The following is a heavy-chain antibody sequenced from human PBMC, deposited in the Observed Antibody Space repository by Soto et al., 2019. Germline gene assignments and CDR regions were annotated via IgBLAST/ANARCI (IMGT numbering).Heavy chain of an antibody. CDR2: MSYDGSNE. J-gene: IGHJ4*02. D-gene: IGHD4-17*01. V-gene: IGHV3-30-3*01. CDR1: GFTFSSNA. Sequence: QVQLVEFGGGVVQPGRSLRLSCAASGFTFSSNAMHWVRQAPGKGLEWVAVMSYDGSNEYYADSVKGRFTISRDNSKNTLYLQMNSLRAEDTAVYYCARDSILSGTTRPPPLDYWGQGTLVTVSS. CDR3: ARDSILSGTTRPPPLDY.